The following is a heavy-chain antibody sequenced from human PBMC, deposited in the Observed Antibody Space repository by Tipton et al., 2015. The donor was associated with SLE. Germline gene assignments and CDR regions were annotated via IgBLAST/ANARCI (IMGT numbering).Heavy chain of an antibody. CDR3: ARDFWASGSSPCSDY. J-gene: IGHJ4*02. D-gene: IGHD6-19*01. V-gene: IGHV3-11*01. CDR1: GFTFSDYY. Sequence: SLRLSCAASGFTFSDYYMSWIRQAPGKGLEWISYISSSGRTIYYADSLKGRFTISRDNAKNSLYLQVNSLRAEDTAMYYCARDFWASGSSPCSDYWGQGTLVTVSS. CDR2: ISSSGRTI.